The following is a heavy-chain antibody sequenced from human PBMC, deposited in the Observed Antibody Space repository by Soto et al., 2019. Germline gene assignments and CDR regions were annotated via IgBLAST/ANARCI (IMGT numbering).Heavy chain of an antibody. CDR2: IIPIFGTA. Sequence: GASVKVSCKASGGTFSSYAISWVRQAPGQGLEWMGGIIPIFGTANYAQKFQGRVTITADKSTSTAYMELSSLRSEDTAVYYCATGAPSGAFDIWGQGTMVTVSS. J-gene: IGHJ3*02. CDR3: ATGAPSGAFDI. V-gene: IGHV1-69*06. CDR1: GGTFSSYA.